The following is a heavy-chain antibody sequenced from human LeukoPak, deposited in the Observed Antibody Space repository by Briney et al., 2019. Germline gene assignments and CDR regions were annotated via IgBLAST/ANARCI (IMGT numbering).Heavy chain of an antibody. Sequence: PGGSLRLSCAASGFTFSSYGMHWVRQAPGKGLEWVAVISYDGSNKYYADSVKGRFTISRDNSKNTLYLQMNSLRAEDTAVYYCAKDGDYSDYYFDYWGQGTLVTVSS. CDR3: AKDGDYSDYYFDY. V-gene: IGHV3-30*18. J-gene: IGHJ4*02. D-gene: IGHD4-11*01. CDR2: ISYDGSNK. CDR1: GFTFSSYG.